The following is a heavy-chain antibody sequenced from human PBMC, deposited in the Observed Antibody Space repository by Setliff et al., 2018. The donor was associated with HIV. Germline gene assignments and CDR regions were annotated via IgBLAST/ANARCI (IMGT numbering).Heavy chain of an antibody. J-gene: IGHJ1*01. CDR2: ISSASSTR. CDR1: GFTFSDYY. V-gene: IGHV3-11*04. Sequence: PGGSLRLSCAASGFTFSDYYMSWIRQAPGKGLEWVSCISSASSTRYYGDSVRGRFTISRDNAKNSLYLQMNSLRAEDTAVYYCARDWAGPGFQHWGQGTLVTVSS. CDR3: ARDWAGPGFQH. D-gene: IGHD6-19*01.